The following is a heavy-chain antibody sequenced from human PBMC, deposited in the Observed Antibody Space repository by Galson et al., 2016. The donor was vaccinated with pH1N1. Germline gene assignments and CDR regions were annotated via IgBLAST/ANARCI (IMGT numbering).Heavy chain of an antibody. J-gene: IGHJ4*02. CDR3: ARKRNSQAGSFAY. V-gene: IGHV2-70*19. CDR2: IDWDDDK. CDR1: GFSLSTDEMC. Sequence: PALVKPTQTLTLTCTFSGFSLSTDEMCVTWVRQPPGKALEWLAVIDWDDDKRYTSSLKTRLTISKETSKNQVVLTMTNMDPVDTGTYYCARKRNSQAGSFAYWGQGIPVTVSS.